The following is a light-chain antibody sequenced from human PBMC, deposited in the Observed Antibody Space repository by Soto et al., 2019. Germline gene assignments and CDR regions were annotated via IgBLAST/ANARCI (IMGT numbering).Light chain of an antibody. CDR3: QQSYSTPLT. CDR1: QSISTW. V-gene: IGKV1-5*01. J-gene: IGKJ4*01. CDR2: DAS. Sequence: DIEMIQSPSSLSASVGDRVTITCRASQSISTWLAWYQQKPGKAPKLLIYDASSLESGVPSRFSGSGSGTEFTLTISSLQPDDFATYYCQQSYSTPLTFGGGTKVDIK.